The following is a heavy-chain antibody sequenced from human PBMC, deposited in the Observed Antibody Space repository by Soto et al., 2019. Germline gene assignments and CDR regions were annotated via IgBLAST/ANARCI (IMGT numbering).Heavy chain of an antibody. J-gene: IGHJ6*02. CDR3: ARVHCSAGTCLDGLDF. CDR1: GGSVSSNGDC. Sequence: TLSLTCVISGGSVSSNGDCWNWIRQSPSRGLQWLGRLYYRSKWFHDYAASVESRMAINPATSRNQFSLQLNYVTPEDTAVDYCARVHCSAGTCLDGLDFWGQGTTVTVSS. D-gene: IGHD2-15*01. CDR2: LYYRSKWFH. V-gene: IGHV6-1*01.